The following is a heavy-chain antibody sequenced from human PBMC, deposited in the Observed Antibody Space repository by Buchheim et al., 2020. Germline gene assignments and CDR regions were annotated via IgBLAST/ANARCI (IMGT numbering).Heavy chain of an antibody. V-gene: IGHV3-11*05. CDR2: ISTSSTDT. D-gene: IGHD3-10*01. Sequence: QVQLVESGGGLVKPGGSLRLSCAASGFTFSDLYMTWIRQAPGKGLEWVSYISTSSTDTDFADSVKGRFTISRDNAKNSLYLQMNSLRAEDTAVYYCARYFGAGSSYGMDVWGQGTT. CDR1: GFTFSDLY. CDR3: ARYFGAGSSYGMDV. J-gene: IGHJ6*02.